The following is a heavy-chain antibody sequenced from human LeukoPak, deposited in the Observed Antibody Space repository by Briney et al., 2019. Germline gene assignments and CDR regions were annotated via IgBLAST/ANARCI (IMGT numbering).Heavy chain of an antibody. Sequence: PGGSLRLSCAASEFTVSSNYMSWVRQAPGKGLEWVSVIYSGGSTYYADSVKGRFTISRDNSKNTLYLQMNSLRAEDTAVYYCVSFGDTAMGVDYWGQGTLVTVSS. D-gene: IGHD5-18*01. CDR1: EFTVSSNY. CDR3: VSFGDTAMGVDY. V-gene: IGHV3-53*01. J-gene: IGHJ4*02. CDR2: IYSGGST.